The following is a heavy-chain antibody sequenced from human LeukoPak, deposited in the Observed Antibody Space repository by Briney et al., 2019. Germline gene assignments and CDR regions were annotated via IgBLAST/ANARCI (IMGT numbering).Heavy chain of an antibody. V-gene: IGHV1-2*02. D-gene: IGHD5-18*01. J-gene: IGHJ4*02. CDR1: GYTFTGYY. Sequence: VASMKVSCKSSGYTFTGYYMHWVRQAPGQGLEWMGWINPNTGGINYAQKFQGRVTMTRDTSISAAYVELSRLRSDDTAVYYCARDPYSNYFDYWGQGTLVTVSS. CDR3: ARDPYSNYFDY. CDR2: INPNTGGI.